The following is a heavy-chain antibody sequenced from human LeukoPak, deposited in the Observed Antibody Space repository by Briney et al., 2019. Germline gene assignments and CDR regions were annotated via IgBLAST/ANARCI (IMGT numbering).Heavy chain of an antibody. CDR2: IYYSGST. J-gene: IGHJ2*01. CDR1: GGSISSGDYY. D-gene: IGHD2-2*01. CDR3: ARVMVGVVPAAMAYWYFDL. Sequence: SETLSLTCTVSGGSISSGDYYWSWIRQPPGKGLEWIGYIYYSGSTYYNPSLKSRVTISVDTSKNQFSLKLSSVTAADTAVYYCARVMVGVVPAAMAYWYFDLWGRGTLVTVSS. V-gene: IGHV4-30-4*02.